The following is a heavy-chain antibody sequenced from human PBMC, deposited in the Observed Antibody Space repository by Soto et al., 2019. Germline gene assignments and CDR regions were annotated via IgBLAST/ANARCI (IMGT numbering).Heavy chain of an antibody. V-gene: IGHV3-23*01. Sequence: GGSLRLSCGASGFTFSTYAMDWVRQAPGKGLEWVSTIFSGSAATKYADSVKGRFTISRDNSLNTLYLQMDSLRAEDTAVYYCARSGGVCGGGGCFPHWFDFWGHGTLVTVSS. CDR2: IFSGSAAT. CDR3: ARSGGVCGGGGCFPHWFDF. CDR1: GFTFSTYA. D-gene: IGHD2-15*01. J-gene: IGHJ5*01.